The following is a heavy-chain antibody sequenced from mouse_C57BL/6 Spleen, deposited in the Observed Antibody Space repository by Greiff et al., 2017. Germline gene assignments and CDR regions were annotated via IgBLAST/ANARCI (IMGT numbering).Heavy chain of an antibody. CDR2: INSDGGST. CDR3: ARGGWLLPWFAY. CDR1: EYEFPSHD. Sequence: EVQVVASGGGLVQPGESLKLSCESNEYEFPSHDMSWVRKTPEKRLELVAAINSDGGSTYYPDTMERRFIISRDNTKKTLYLQMSSLRSEDTALYYCARGGWLLPWFAYWGQGTLVTVSA. V-gene: IGHV5-2*01. D-gene: IGHD2-3*01. J-gene: IGHJ3*01.